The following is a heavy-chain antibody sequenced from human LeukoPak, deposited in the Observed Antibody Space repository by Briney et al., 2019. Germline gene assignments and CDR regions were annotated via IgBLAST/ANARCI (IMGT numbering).Heavy chain of an antibody. J-gene: IGHJ3*02. D-gene: IGHD6-13*01. CDR2: INHSGST. CDR1: GGSFSGSY. Sequence: SETLSLTCAVYGGSFSGSYWSWIRQPPGKGLEWIGEINHSGSTNYNPSLKSRVTISVDTSKNQFSLKLSSVTAADTAVYYCASDIAAAGNDAFDIWGQGTMVTVSS. V-gene: IGHV4-34*01. CDR3: ASDIAAAGNDAFDI.